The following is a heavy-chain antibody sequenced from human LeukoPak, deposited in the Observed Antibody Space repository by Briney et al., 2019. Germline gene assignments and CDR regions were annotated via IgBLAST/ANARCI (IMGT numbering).Heavy chain of an antibody. CDR1: GFSLSTSGMC. V-gene: IGHV2-70*11. Sequence: SGPTLVNPTQTLTLTFTFSGFSLSTSGMCVSWIRQPPGKALEWLARIDWDDDKYYSTSLKTRLTISKDTSKNQVVLTMTNMDPVDTATYYCARILLSGEMATSPLDYWGQGTLVTVSS. CDR2: IDWDDDK. J-gene: IGHJ4*02. D-gene: IGHD5-24*01. CDR3: ARILLSGEMATSPLDY.